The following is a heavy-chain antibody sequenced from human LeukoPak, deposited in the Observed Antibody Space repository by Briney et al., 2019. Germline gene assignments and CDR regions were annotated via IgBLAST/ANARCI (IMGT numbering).Heavy chain of an antibody. CDR3: ARDYDYGDYPGY. CDR2: INWNGGRT. CDR1: GFTFSSYA. J-gene: IGHJ4*02. Sequence: GGSLRLSCAASGFTFSSYAMSWVRQAPGKGLEWVSGINWNGGRTGYADSVKGRFTISRDNAKNSLYLQMNSLRAEDTALYYCARDYDYGDYPGYWGQGTLVTVSS. D-gene: IGHD4-17*01. V-gene: IGHV3-20*04.